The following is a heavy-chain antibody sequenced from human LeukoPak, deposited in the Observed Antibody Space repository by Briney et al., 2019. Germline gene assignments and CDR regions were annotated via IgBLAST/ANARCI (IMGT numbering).Heavy chain of an antibody. CDR1: GFTFSSYA. CDR3: ASQYYDILTGYYSPFDY. D-gene: IGHD3-9*01. V-gene: IGHV3-30-3*01. Sequence: HPGRSLRLSCAASGFTFSSYAMHWVRQAPGKGLEWVAVISYDGSNKYYADSVKGRFTISRDNSKTTLYLQMNSLRAKDTAVYYCASQYYDILTGYYSPFDYWGQGTLVTVSS. J-gene: IGHJ4*02. CDR2: ISYDGSNK.